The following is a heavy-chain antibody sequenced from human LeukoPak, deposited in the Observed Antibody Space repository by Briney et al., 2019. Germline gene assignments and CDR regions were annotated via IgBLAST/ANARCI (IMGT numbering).Heavy chain of an antibody. CDR1: GFTFSSYA. CDR3: ARVVIAVAGSFDY. J-gene: IGHJ4*02. D-gene: IGHD6-19*01. Sequence: GRSLRLSCAASGFTFSSYAMHWVRQAPGKGLEWVAVISYDGSNKYYADSVKGRFTISRDNSKNTLYLQMNSLRGEDMAVYYCARVVIAVAGSFDYWGQGPLSPSPQ. CDR2: ISYDGSNK. V-gene: IGHV3-30*04.